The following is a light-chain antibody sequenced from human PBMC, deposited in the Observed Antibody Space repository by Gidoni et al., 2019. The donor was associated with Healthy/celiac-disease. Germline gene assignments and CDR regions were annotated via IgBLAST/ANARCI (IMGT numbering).Light chain of an antibody. CDR2: AAS. CDR1: QSISSY. Sequence: DIQMTQSPSSLSASGGDRVTITCRASQSISSYLNWYQQKPGKAPKLLIYAASSLQSGVPSRFSGSGSGTDFTLTISSLQPEDFATYYCQQSYSTPRVTFGQGTRLEIK. J-gene: IGKJ5*01. CDR3: QQSYSTPRVT. V-gene: IGKV1-39*01.